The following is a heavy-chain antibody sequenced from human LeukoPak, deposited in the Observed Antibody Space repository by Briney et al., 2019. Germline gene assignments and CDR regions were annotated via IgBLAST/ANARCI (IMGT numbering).Heavy chain of an antibody. J-gene: IGHJ6*02. CDR3: ARHEEGYYGSGPYYYYGMDV. Sequence: SETLSLTCTVSGGSISSYYWSWIRQPPGKGLEWIGYIYYSGSTNYNPSLKSRVTISVDTSKNQFSLKLSSVTAADTAVYYCARHEEGYYGSGPYYYYGMDVWGQGTTVTVSS. CDR2: IYYSGST. CDR1: GGSISSYY. V-gene: IGHV4-59*08. D-gene: IGHD3-10*01.